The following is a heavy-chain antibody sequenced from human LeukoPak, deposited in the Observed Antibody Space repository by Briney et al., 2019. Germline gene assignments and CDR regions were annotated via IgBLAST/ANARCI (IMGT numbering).Heavy chain of an antibody. D-gene: IGHD3-10*01. J-gene: IGHJ6*02. CDR3: AREWYYYGSGPPYGMDV. Sequence: SVKVSCKASGGTFSSYAISWVRQAPGQGLEWMGRIIPMLGIANYAQKFQGRVTITADKSTSTAYMELSSLRSEDTAVYYCAREWYYYGSGPPYGMDVWGQGTTVTVSS. CDR1: GGTFSSYA. V-gene: IGHV1-69*04. CDR2: IIPMLGIA.